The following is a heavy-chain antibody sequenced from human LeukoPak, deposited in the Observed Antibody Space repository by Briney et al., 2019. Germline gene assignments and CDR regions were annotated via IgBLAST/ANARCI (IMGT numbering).Heavy chain of an antibody. CDR2: INPSGGST. CDR3: AREGAPSYYDFWSGYQWYFDL. CDR1: GYTFTSYD. D-gene: IGHD3-3*01. V-gene: IGHV1-46*03. J-gene: IGHJ2*01. Sequence: GASVKVSCKASGYTFTSYDINWVRQAPGQGLEWMGIINPSGGSTSYAQKFQGRVTMTRDTSTSTVYMELSSLRSEDTAVYYCAREGAPSYYDFWSGYQWYFDLWGRGTLVTVSS.